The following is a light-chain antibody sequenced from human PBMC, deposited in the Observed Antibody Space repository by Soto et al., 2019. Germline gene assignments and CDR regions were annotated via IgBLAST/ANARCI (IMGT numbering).Light chain of an antibody. V-gene: IGKV3-11*01. Sequence: EVVLTQSPATLSLSPGERATLSCRASESIGNYLAWYQQKLGQAPKLLIYDASHRAIGIPGRFSGDGSGTDFTLTISSREPEDFAVYYCQWRSAWPPRLTFGGGTKVEIK. J-gene: IGKJ4*01. CDR1: ESIGNY. CDR2: DAS. CDR3: QWRSAWPPRLT.